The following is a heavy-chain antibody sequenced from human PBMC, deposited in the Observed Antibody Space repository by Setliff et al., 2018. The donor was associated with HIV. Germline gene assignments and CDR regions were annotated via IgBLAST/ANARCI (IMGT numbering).Heavy chain of an antibody. CDR3: AMVIGWNDAGDY. Sequence: SETLSLTCAVSGYSISRGYYWGWIRQPPGKGLEWIGNIYHSGSTLYNPSLKSRVTTSVDTSKNQFSLKLRSATAADTAVYYCAMVIGWNDAGDYWGRGTLVTVSS. V-gene: IGHV4-38-2*01. J-gene: IGHJ4*02. CDR1: GYSISRGYY. CDR2: IYHSGST. D-gene: IGHD1-1*01.